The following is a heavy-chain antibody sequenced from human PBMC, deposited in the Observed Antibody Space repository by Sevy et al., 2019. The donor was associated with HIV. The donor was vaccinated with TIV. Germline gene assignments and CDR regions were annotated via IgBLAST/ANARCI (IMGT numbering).Heavy chain of an antibody. D-gene: IGHD3-10*01. J-gene: IGHJ4*02. V-gene: IGHV4-34*01. CDR1: GGPVSGYY. CDR3: ALEAGISGSGTARGVFDT. Sequence: SETLSLTCAVYGGPVSGYYWSWMRQSPEKELEWIGEISHGGSPIYNPSLRSQVTISLDTSTRQMSLKMNSVTAADAATYYCALEAGISGSGTARGVFDTWGQGTVVTVSS. CDR2: ISHGGSP.